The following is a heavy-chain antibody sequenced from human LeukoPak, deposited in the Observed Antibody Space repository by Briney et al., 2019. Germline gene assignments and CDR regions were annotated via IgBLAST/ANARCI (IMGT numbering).Heavy chain of an antibody. CDR1: GFTLNKYW. Sequence: GGSLRLSCEASGFTLNKYWMHWVRQAPGKGLVWVSRITGDGNDIVYADSVKGRFTVSRDDAKNTLFLQMNSLRVEDTAIYYCARDAYTTTSNWLDHWGQGTLVTVSS. J-gene: IGHJ5*02. D-gene: IGHD4-17*01. CDR2: ITGDGNDI. V-gene: IGHV3-74*01. CDR3: ARDAYTTTSNWLDH.